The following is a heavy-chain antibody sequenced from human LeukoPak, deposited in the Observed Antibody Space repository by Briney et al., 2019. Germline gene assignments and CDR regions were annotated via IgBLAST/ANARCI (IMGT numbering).Heavy chain of an antibody. D-gene: IGHD1-26*01. Sequence: SETLSLTCAVYGGSFSGYYWSWIRQPPGKGLEWIGEINHSGSTNYNPSLKSRVTISVDTSKNQFSLKLSSVTAADTAVYYCARGRTPHVWRVGGSPRWFDPWGQGTLVTVSS. CDR1: GGSFSGYY. CDR3: ARGRTPHVWRVGGSPRWFDP. CDR2: INHSGST. V-gene: IGHV4-34*01. J-gene: IGHJ5*02.